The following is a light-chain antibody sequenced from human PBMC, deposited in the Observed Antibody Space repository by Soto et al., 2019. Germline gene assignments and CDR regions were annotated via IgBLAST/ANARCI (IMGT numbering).Light chain of an antibody. V-gene: IGKV1-5*01. CDR1: QSISSW. J-gene: IGKJ1*01. CDR2: DAS. Sequence: DIQMTQSPSTLSASVGDRVTITCRASQSISSWLAWYQQTPGKAPKLLIYDASSLESGVPSRFSGSGSGTEFTLTISSLQPDDFATYYCQQYNSYQGTFGQGTKVDI. CDR3: QQYNSYQGT.